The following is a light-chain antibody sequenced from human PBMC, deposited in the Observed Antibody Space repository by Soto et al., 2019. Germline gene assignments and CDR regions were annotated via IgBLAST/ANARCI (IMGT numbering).Light chain of an antibody. Sequence: DIQMTQSPSTLSGSVGDRVTITCRASQTISSWLAWYQQKPGKAPKLLIYKASTLKSGVPSRFSGSGSGTDFTLTISSLQPEDFATYYCQQSYRTPITFGQETRLEIK. J-gene: IGKJ5*01. V-gene: IGKV1-5*03. CDR2: KAS. CDR3: QQSYRTPIT. CDR1: QTISSW.